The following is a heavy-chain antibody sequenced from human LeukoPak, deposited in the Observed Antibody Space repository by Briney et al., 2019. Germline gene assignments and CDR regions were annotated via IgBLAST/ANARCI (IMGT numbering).Heavy chain of an antibody. CDR2: ISYDGSNK. D-gene: IGHD2-15*01. Sequence: PGGSLRLSCAASGFTFSTYAMHWVRQAPGKGLEWVAVISYDGSNKYYADSVKGRFTISRDNSKNTLHLQMNSLRTEDTALYYCARGRGYCSGGSCLRFDFWGQGTLVTVSS. CDR1: GFTFSTYA. CDR3: ARGRGYCSGGSCLRFDF. J-gene: IGHJ4*02. V-gene: IGHV3-30*04.